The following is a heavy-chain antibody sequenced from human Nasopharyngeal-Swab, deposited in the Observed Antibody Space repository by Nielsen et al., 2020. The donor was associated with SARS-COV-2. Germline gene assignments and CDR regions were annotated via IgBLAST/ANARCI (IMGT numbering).Heavy chain of an antibody. V-gene: IGHV3-53*01. D-gene: IGHD2-2*01. CDR2: TEIGGTT. CDR3: ARDLGGGYCTTTNCPGS. J-gene: IGHJ1*01. Sequence: GESLKISCAASGFTLSDHYMDWVRQAPGKGLEWVSVTEIGGTTHYADSVKGRFSISRDSSTNTLYLQMNNVRAEDTAVYYCARDLGGGYCTTTNCPGSWGQGTLVTVSS. CDR1: GFTLSDHY.